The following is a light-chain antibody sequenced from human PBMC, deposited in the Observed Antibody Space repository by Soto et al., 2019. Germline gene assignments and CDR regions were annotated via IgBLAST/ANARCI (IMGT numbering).Light chain of an antibody. Sequence: EIVMTQSPATLSVSPGERATLSCRASQSVSTNLAWYQHKPGQAPRFLIYGASTRATGIPARFSGSGSGTEFTLTISSLQSEDFAVYYGQQYNNWPSLTFGGGTKVEIK. CDR2: GAS. CDR1: QSVSTN. CDR3: QQYNNWPSLT. V-gene: IGKV3-15*01. J-gene: IGKJ4*01.